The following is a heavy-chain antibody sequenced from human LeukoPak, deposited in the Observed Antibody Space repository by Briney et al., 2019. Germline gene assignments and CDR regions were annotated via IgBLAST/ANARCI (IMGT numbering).Heavy chain of an antibody. CDR2: INAGNGNT. J-gene: IGHJ4*02. Sequence: ASVKVSCKASGYTFTSYAMHWVRQAPGQRLEWMGWINAGNGNTKYSQKFQGRVTITRDTSASTAYMELSSLRSEDTAVYYCARDQGSWYPPHFDYWGQGTLVTVSS. CDR1: GYTFTSYA. D-gene: IGHD6-13*01. CDR3: ARDQGSWYPPHFDY. V-gene: IGHV1-3*01.